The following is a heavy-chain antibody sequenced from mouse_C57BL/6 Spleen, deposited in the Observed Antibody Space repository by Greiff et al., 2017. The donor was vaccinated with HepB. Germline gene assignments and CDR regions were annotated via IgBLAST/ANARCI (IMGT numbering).Heavy chain of an antibody. D-gene: IGHD2-1*01. CDR3: ARWRGEDGTGAMDY. CDR2: IYPVSGST. Sequence: QVQLQQPGAELVKPGASVKMSCKASGYTFTSYWITWVKQRPGQGLEWIGDIYPVSGSTNNNEKFKSKATLTGDTSSSTAYMQCSSLTSEDSAVYYCARWRGEDGTGAMDYWGQGTSVTVSS. J-gene: IGHJ4*01. CDR1: GYTFTSYW. V-gene: IGHV1-55*01.